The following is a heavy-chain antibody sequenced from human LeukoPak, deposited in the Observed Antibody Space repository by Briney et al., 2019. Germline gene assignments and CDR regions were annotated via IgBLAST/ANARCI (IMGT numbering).Heavy chain of an antibody. D-gene: IGHD3-22*01. J-gene: IGHJ4*02. V-gene: IGHV3-30*02. CDR3: AKESESYDSSGSTLDY. CDR1: EFTFSSYT. CDR2: IRYDGSSK. Sequence: GGSLRLSCAASEFTFSSYTMNWVRQAPGKGLEWVAFIRYDGSSKYYADSVKGRFTISRDNSKNTLYLQMNSLRAEDTAVYYCAKESESYDSSGSTLDYWGQGTLVTVSS.